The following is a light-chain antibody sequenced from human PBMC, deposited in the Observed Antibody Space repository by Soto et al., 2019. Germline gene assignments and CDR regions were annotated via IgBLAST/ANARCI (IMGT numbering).Light chain of an antibody. J-gene: IGKJ3*01. Sequence: EIVMTQSPATLSVSPGERATLSCRASQSVSSNLAWYQQKPGQAPRLLIYGASTRATGIPARFSVSGSGTEFTLTISSLQSEDFAVYYCQQYNNWPLTFGPGTKGDIK. CDR1: QSVSSN. CDR3: QQYNNWPLT. CDR2: GAS. V-gene: IGKV3-15*01.